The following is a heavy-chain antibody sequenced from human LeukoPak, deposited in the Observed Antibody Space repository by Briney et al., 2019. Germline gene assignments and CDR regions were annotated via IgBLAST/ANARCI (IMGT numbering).Heavy chain of an antibody. CDR1: GFTFSSHG. CDR2: ISSDGSQS. CDR3: AKAIAGITGIFDI. V-gene: IGHV3-30*18. Sequence: QPGGSLRLSCAASGFTFSSHGIHWLRQAPGKGLEWLAIISSDGSQSYFADSVKGRFTISRDNSKTMSYLHINNLRSEDTAVFYCAKAIAGITGIFDIWGQGTVVTVSS. D-gene: IGHD1-20*01. J-gene: IGHJ4*02.